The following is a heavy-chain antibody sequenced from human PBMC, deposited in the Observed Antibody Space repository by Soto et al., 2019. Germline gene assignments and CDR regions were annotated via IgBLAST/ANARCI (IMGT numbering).Heavy chain of an antibody. CDR1: GGSISSGGYY. Sequence: QVQLQESGPGLVKPSQTLSLTCTVSGGSISSGGYYWSWIRQHPGKGLEWIGYIYYSGSTYYNPCLKWRVTIPVSTSKNPFSLKLSSVPAGDTAVYYCAGGRSTSRYATVRGGCDIWGQGTMVTVSS. V-gene: IGHV4-31*03. D-gene: IGHD2-2*01. J-gene: IGHJ3*02. CDR2: IYYSGST. CDR3: AGGRSTSRYATVRGGCDI.